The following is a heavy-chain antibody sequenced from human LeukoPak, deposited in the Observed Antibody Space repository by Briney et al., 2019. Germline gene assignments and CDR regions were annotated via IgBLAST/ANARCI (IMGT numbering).Heavy chain of an antibody. V-gene: IGHV3-30*14. CDR2: ISYDENKK. D-gene: IGHD1-26*01. CDR1: GFTFSTYA. Sequence: GRSLRLSCAASGFTFSTYAMDWVRQAPGKGLEWVALISYDENKKYYADSVQGRFTVSRDNSKNTLYLQMNSLKPEDTAVYYCARDASGRTGSPDRWGQGTLVRVSS. CDR3: ARDASGRTGSPDR. J-gene: IGHJ5*02.